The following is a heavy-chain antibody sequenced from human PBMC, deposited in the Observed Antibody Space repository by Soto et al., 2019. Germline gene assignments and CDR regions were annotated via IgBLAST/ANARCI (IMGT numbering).Heavy chain of an antibody. CDR3: ARDFYQSSGYCDY. CDR2: IYSGNT. D-gene: IGHD3-22*01. V-gene: IGHV1-18*01. Sequence: ASVKVSCKASGYTFSNYGFSWVRQAPGQGLEWMGWIYSGNTVYTQRFKGRLTMATDTSTGTAYMELRSLRSDDTAVYYCARDFYQSSGYCDYWGQGTLVTVPQ. J-gene: IGHJ4*02. CDR1: GYTFSNYG.